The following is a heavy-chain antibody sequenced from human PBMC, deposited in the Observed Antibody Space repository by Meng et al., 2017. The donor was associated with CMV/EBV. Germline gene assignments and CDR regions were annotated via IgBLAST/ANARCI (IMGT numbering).Heavy chain of an antibody. CDR1: GGSFSGYY. CDR2: INHSGST. V-gene: IGHV4-34*01. J-gene: IGHJ4*02. Sequence: SETLSLTCAVYGGSFSGYYLSWIRQPPGKGLEWVGEINHSGSTNYNPSLKTRVTISVDTSKNQFSLKLSSVTAADTAVYYCARGLRNDYGDYYFDYWGQGTLVTVSS. D-gene: IGHD4-17*01. CDR3: ARGLRNDYGDYYFDY.